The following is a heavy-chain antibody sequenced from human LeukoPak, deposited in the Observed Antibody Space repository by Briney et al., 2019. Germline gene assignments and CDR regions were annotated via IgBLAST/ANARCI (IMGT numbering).Heavy chain of an antibody. CDR2: IKEDGSEE. J-gene: IGHJ4*02. Sequence: GGSLRLSCTASGFTFSIYWMSWVRQAPGKGLEWVASIKEDGSEEHYVDSVKGRFPISRDNARNSVHVQMNSLRAEDTAVYFCARIRPGNYFAYCGQGALVTVS. D-gene: IGHD6-6*01. CDR3: ARIRPGNYFAY. V-gene: IGHV3-7*01. CDR1: GFTFSIYW.